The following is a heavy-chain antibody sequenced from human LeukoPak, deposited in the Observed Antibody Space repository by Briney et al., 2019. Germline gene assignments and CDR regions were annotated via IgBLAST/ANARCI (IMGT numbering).Heavy chain of an antibody. V-gene: IGHV4-59*01. CDR1: GGSLSRYY. CDR3: AGSEINTYYYDSSGYYYVPAFDI. D-gene: IGHD3-22*01. J-gene: IGHJ3*02. CDR2: IYYSGST. Sequence: SETLSLTCAVYGGSLSRYYWSWIRQPPGKGLEWIGYIYYSGSTNYNPSLKSRVTISVGTSKNQFSLKLSSVTAADTAVYYCAGSEINTYYYDSSGYYYVPAFDIWGQGTMVTVSS.